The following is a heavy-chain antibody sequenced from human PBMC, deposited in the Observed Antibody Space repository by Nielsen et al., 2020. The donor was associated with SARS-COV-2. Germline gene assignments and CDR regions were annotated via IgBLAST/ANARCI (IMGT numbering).Heavy chain of an antibody. D-gene: IGHD3-9*01. CDR3: ARQATIYMNEVSGMDV. J-gene: IGHJ6*02. CDR2: TSYDGRDK. Sequence: GASLKISCVASEISFRSYGMHWVRQAPGKGLDWVAFTSYDGRDKFYADSVRGRFIVSRDNFRNTLSLHMDSLRTEDTAVYFCARQATIYMNEVSGMDVWGQGTTVTVSS. V-gene: IGHV3-30*03. CDR1: EISFRSYG.